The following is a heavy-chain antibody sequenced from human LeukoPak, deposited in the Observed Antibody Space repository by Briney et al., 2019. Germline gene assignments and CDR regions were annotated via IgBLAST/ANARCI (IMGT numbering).Heavy chain of an antibody. CDR1: GFTFSSYG. V-gene: IGHV3-30*18. CDR3: AKDAAWGAAAGTRFDF. CDR2: ISYDGTNK. J-gene: IGHJ4*02. D-gene: IGHD6-13*01. Sequence: SGGSLRLSCAASGFTFSSYGMHWVRQAPGKGLEWLAVISYDGTNKYYSESVKGRFTISRDKSKNMVYLQMNSLRRDDTAMYYCAKDAAWGAAAGTRFDFWGQGTLVTVPS.